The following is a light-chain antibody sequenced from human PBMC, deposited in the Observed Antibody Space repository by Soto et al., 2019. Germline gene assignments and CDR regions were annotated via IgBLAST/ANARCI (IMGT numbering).Light chain of an antibody. J-gene: IGLJ2*01. V-gene: IGLV1-40*01. CDR2: GNN. CDR3: QTFDSSLTAVV. Sequence: QSVLTQPPSVSGAPGQRVTISCTGSNSNVGGGYDVHWYQQFPGTAPRLLLYGNNDRPSGVPARFSVSKTGTAASLDITGLRAEDEADYYCQTFDSSLTAVVFGGGTKLTVL. CDR1: NSNVGGGYD.